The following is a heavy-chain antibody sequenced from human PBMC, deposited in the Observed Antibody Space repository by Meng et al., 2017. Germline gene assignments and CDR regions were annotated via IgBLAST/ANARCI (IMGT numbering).Heavy chain of an antibody. Sequence: VQLQESGPGRVRPSETLSLTCTVSGGSISSSNWWSWVRQPPGKGLEWIGEIYHSGSTNYNPSLKSRVTISVDKSKNQFSLKLSSVTAADTAVYYCARAGVGYYDSSGPYSYWGQGTLVTASS. CDR3: ARAGVGYYDSSGPYSY. CDR1: GGSISSSNW. V-gene: IGHV4-4*02. CDR2: IYHSGST. J-gene: IGHJ4*02. D-gene: IGHD3-22*01.